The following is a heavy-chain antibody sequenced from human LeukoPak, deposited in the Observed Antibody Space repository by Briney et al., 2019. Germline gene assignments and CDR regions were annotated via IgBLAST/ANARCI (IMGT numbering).Heavy chain of an antibody. CDR1: GISFRNYA. Sequence: PGGSLRLSCAASGISFRNYAMSGVRQAPARGPEWVSSLRGNDETFYADSVKGRFTLSRDDSRNTVYLQLNNLRVEDTAIYYCARASWVSDPDAVRWGQGTQVTVSS. CDR2: LRGNDET. D-gene: IGHD3-10*01. V-gene: IGHV3-23*01. J-gene: IGHJ4*02. CDR3: ARASWVSDPDAVR.